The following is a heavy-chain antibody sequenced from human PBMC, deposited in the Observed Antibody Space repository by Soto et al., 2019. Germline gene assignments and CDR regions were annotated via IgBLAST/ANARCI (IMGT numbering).Heavy chain of an antibody. V-gene: IGHV4-39*01. CDR1: GGSIGSSSYY. J-gene: IGHJ6*04. Sequence: PSETLSLTCTVSGGSIGSSSYYWGWIRQPPGNGLEWIGSIYYSGSTYYNPSLKSRVTISVSTSKNQFSLSLSSVTAADTAVYYCARGAVRGVRIYYYYGMDVWGEGTTVTVAS. CDR2: IYYSGST. CDR3: ARGAVRGVRIYYYYGMDV. D-gene: IGHD3-10*01.